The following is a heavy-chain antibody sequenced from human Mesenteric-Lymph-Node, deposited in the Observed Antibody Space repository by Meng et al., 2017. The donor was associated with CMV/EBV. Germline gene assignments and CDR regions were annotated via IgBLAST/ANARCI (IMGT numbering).Heavy chain of an antibody. Sequence: GSLRLSCTVSGGSISSSNYYWGWIRQPPGKGLEWIGSVYRSGTNYYRPSPTSRVTISIDTSKNQFSLNLNSVTAADTAVYYCAREFYDTLTGYSHYFDSWGQGMLVTVSS. J-gene: IGHJ4*02. CDR3: AREFYDTLTGYSHYFDS. CDR2: VYRSGTN. D-gene: IGHD3-9*01. CDR1: GGSISSSNYY. V-gene: IGHV4-39*07.